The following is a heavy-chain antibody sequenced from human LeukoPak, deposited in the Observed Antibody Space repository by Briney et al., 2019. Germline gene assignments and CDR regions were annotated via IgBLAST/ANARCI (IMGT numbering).Heavy chain of an antibody. V-gene: IGHV3-23*01. CDR1: GFSFSTYS. J-gene: IGHJ4*02. CDR3: ARDPRRFDN. Sequence: GGSLTLSCTASGFSFSTYSMSWIRQAPGKGLEWVSVIGGTTSSTYYADSVKGRFTISRDNSKNTLYLQMNSLRVEDTAVYYCARDPRRFDNWGQGILVTVSS. CDR2: IGGTTSST.